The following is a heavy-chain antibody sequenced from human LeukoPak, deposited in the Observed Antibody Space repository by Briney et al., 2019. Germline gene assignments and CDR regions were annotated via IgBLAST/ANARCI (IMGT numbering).Heavy chain of an antibody. CDR1: GGSISSSNW. D-gene: IGHD5-18*01. V-gene: IGHV4-4*02. J-gene: IGHJ6*02. CDR2: IYHSGST. CDR3: ARDDVDTAMVTPFGGMDV. Sequence: SETLSLTCAVSGGSISSSNWWSWVRQPPGKGLEWIGEIYHSGSTNYNPSLKSRVTISVDKSKHQFSLKLSSVTAADTAVYYCARDDVDTAMVTPFGGMDVWGQGTTVTVSS.